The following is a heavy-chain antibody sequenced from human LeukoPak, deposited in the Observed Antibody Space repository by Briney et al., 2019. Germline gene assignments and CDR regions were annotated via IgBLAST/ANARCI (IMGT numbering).Heavy chain of an antibody. CDR3: ARDLSSSWYVDYYYGMDV. Sequence: GGFLRLSCAASGFTFSSYAMHWVRQAPGEGLEWVAVISYDRSNKYYADSVKGRFTISRDNSKNTLYLQMNSLRAEDTAVYYCARDLSSSWYVDYYYGMDVWGQGTTVTVSS. CDR2: ISYDRSNK. V-gene: IGHV3-30*04. CDR1: GFTFSSYA. J-gene: IGHJ6*02. D-gene: IGHD6-13*01.